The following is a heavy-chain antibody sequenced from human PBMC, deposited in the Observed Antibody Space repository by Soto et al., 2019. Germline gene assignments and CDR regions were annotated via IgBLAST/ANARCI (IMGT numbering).Heavy chain of an antibody. CDR2: ISSGSTYK. J-gene: IGHJ3*01. V-gene: IGHV3-21*01. CDR1: GFTFSTYS. Sequence: GRSLRLSCAASGFTFSTYSMNWVRQAPGKGLEWVSSISSGSTYKYYADSMKGRFTISRDNTKDSLDLQMNSLRAEDTAVYYCARGWGTTVVKLDAFDVWGQGTMVTVSS. CDR3: ARGWGTTVVKLDAFDV. D-gene: IGHD4-17*01.